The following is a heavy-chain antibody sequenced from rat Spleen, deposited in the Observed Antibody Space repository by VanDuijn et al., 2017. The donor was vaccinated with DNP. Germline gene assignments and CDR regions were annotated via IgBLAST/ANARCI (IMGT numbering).Heavy chain of an antibody. Sequence: EVHLVESGGGLVQPGRSLKLSCTASGLTFGDYDMAWVRQAPTKGLEWVTSISTSDGSTSYRDSVKGRFTVSRDNAKSTLYLQMDSLRSEDTATYYCARHATGHFDYWGQGVMVTVSS. J-gene: IGHJ2*01. D-gene: IGHD4-2*01. CDR1: GLTFGDYD. CDR2: ISTSDGST. CDR3: ARHATGHFDY. V-gene: IGHV5-25*01.